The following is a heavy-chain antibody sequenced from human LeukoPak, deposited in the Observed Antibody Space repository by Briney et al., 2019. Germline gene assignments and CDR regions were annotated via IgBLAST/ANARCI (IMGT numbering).Heavy chain of an antibody. CDR2: INPNSGGT. CDR3: ASLYDFWSGAGAFDI. V-gene: IGHV1-2*02. D-gene: IGHD3-3*01. J-gene: IGHJ3*02. CDR1: GYTFTGYY. Sequence: GASVKVSCKASGYTFTGYYMHWVRQAPGQGLEWMGWINPNSGGTNYAQKIQGRVTMTRDTSISTAYMELSRLRSDDTAVYYCASLYDFWSGAGAFDIWGQGTMVTVSS.